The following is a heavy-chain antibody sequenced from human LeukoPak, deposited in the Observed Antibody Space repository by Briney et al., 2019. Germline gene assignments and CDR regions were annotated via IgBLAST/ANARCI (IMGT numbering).Heavy chain of an antibody. J-gene: IGHJ4*02. V-gene: IGHV4-39*01. D-gene: IGHD3-3*01. CDR2: IYYSGST. Sequence: PSETLSLTCTVSGGSISSSSYYWGWIRQPPGKGLEWIGSIYYSGSTYYNPSLKSRVTISVDTSKNQFSLKLSSVTAADTAVYYCARSSYDFWSGSSFDYWGQGTLVTVSS. CDR3: ARSSYDFWSGSSFDY. CDR1: GGSISSSSYY.